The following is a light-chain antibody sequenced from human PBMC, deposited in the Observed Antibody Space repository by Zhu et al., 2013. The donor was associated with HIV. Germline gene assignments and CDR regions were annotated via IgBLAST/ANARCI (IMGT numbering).Light chain of an antibody. CDR2: DAS. V-gene: IGKV3-11*01. Sequence: EIVLTQSPATLSLSPGERATLSCRASHDISTSLAWYQQKPGQAPRLLIYDASNRASDTPARFSGSGSGTDFTLTIDSLEPEDFAVYFCQQRSNWPPVCTFGQGTKLEIK. CDR3: QQRSNWPPVCT. CDR1: HDISTS. J-gene: IGKJ2*02.